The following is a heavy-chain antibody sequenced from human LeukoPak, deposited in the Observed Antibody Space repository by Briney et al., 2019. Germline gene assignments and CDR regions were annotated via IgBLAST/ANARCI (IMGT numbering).Heavy chain of an antibody. CDR3: ARLPSH. Sequence: SETLSLTCTVSGGSISNYDWSWIRQPPGKEPEWIGNISDRGGATYNPSLKSRVTMSVDTSKTPSSLKLNSVTAADTAVYYCARLPSHWGQGTLVTVSS. CDR2: ISDRGGA. J-gene: IGHJ4*02. CDR1: GGSISNYD. V-gene: IGHV4-59*08.